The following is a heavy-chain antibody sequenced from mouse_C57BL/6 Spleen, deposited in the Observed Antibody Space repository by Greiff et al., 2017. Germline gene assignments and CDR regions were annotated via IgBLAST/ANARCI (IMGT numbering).Heavy chain of an antibody. V-gene: IGHV5-16*01. D-gene: IGHD2-4*01. J-gene: IGHJ3*01. CDR3: ARGDDYDEAWFAY. Sequence: EVMWVESEGGLVQPGSSMKLSCTASGFTFSDYYMAWVRQVPEKGLEWVANINYDGSSTYYLDPLKSRFIISRDNARNILYLQMSSLKSEDTTTYYCARGDDYDEAWFAYWGQGTLVTVSA. CDR2: INYDGSST. CDR1: GFTFSDYY.